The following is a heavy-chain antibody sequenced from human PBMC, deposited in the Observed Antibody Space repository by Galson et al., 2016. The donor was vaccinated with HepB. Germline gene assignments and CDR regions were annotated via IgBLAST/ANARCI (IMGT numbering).Heavy chain of an antibody. V-gene: IGHV3-53*01. CDR2: IYSDGST. Sequence: SLRLSCAASGFIVNNNYMNWVRQAPGKGLEWVSVIYSDGSTYYEESEKGRFTISGDNSKNMLYLQMNTLRAEDTAVYYCARDPYYYDSRGYSTGFDVWGQGTMVTVFS. D-gene: IGHD3-22*01. J-gene: IGHJ3*01. CDR3: ARDPYYYDSRGYSTGFDV. CDR1: GFIVNNNY.